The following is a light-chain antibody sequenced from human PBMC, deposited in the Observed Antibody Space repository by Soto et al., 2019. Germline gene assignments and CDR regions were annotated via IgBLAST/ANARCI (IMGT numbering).Light chain of an antibody. CDR3: LLYISPDQYT. CDR1: QSVPTSQ. CDR2: GAS. J-gene: IGKJ2*01. V-gene: IGKV3-20*01. Sequence: EIVLTQTPGTLSLSPGGRVTLSCRASQSVPTSQLAWYQQKPGQAPRLLIYGASTRATGIPGRFSGNGSATDFFLTLYRLDPEDFAVYYCLLYISPDQYTFGQGTKLEIK.